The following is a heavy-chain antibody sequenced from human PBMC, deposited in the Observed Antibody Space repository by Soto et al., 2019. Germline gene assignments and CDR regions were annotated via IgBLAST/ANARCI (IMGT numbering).Heavy chain of an antibody. Sequence: QVQLVQSGAEVKKPGSSVKVSCKASGGTFSSYAISWVRQAPGQGLEWMGGIIPIFGTANYAQKFQGRVTITAVESTSRAYMELSSLRSEDTAVYYCARDGLGSSSWTPASIDYWGQGTLVTVSS. D-gene: IGHD6-13*01. J-gene: IGHJ4*02. CDR2: IIPIFGTA. CDR3: ARDGLGSSSWTPASIDY. V-gene: IGHV1-69*01. CDR1: GGTFSSYA.